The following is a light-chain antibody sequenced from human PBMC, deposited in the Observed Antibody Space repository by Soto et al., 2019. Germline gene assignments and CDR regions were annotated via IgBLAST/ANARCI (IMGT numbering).Light chain of an antibody. Sequence: DVQMTLSLSAVSATVGDRVTITCRASQNINRRLAWYQQKPGKAPNLLIYDASSLESGVPARFSGGGSGTEFTLTISSLQPDDFATYYCQHYNSYSEAFGQGAKV. CDR2: DAS. V-gene: IGKV1-5*01. CDR3: QHYNSYSEA. J-gene: IGKJ1*01. CDR1: QNINRR.